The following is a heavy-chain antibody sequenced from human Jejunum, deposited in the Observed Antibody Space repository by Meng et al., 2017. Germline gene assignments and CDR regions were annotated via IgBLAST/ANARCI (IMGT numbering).Heavy chain of an antibody. J-gene: IGHJ4*02. V-gene: IGHV3-23*01. CDR2: IAGTGGST. CDR1: GFPFSSFA. D-gene: IGHD3-16*01. Sequence: GGSLRLSCTASGFPFSSFAMSWVRQAPGKGLEWISAIAGTGGSTYYADSVKGRFTISRDNSKNTVHLQMNSLRAEDTAVYYCARAGIVCCGGLTYDYWGQGTLVTVSS. CDR3: ARAGIVCCGGLTYDY.